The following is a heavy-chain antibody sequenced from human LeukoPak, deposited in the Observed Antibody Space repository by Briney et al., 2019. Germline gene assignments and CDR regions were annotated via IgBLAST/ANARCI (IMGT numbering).Heavy chain of an antibody. CDR2: INHNGNVN. D-gene: IGHD3-16*01. CDR3: ARGGGLDV. V-gene: IGHV3-7*03. J-gene: IGHJ6*02. Sequence: GGSLRLSCAASGFSFSNYWMNWARQAPGKGLEWVASINHNGNVNYYVDSVKGRFTISRDNAKNSLYLQMSNLRAEDTAVYFCARGGGLDVWGQGATVTVSS. CDR1: GFSFSNYW.